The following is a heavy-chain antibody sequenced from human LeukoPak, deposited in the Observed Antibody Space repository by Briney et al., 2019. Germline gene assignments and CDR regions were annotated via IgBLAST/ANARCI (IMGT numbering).Heavy chain of an antibody. CDR1: GGSISSSY. J-gene: IGHJ4*02. CDR3: AGDRRQLGHDY. Sequence: PSGTLSHTCTVSGGSISSSYWSWIRQPPGKGLEWMGYIYYSGSANYNPSIKSRVTISEDTSKNQFSLNLSSVTAELTALYCCAGDRRQLGHDYWGQGTLVTVSS. CDR2: IYYSGSA. D-gene: IGHD6-13*01. V-gene: IGHV4-59*12.